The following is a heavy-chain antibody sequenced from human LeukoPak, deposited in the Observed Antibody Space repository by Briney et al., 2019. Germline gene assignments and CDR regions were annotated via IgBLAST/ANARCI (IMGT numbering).Heavy chain of an antibody. D-gene: IGHD5-12*01. J-gene: IGHJ4*02. CDR2: IYPDDSET. Sequence: GEALQISCKGSGFYLSRYWIAWARPTPGKGLEWMGIIYPDDSETIYSPSFQGQVTMSADKSSAYLQWNSVKASDTAMYYCARRGGGYDFNFDQWGQGTLVTVSS. CDR1: GFYLSRYW. V-gene: IGHV5-51*01. CDR3: ARRGGGYDFNFDQ.